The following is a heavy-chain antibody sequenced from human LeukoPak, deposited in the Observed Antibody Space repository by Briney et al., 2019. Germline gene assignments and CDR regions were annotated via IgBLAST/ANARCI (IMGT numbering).Heavy chain of an antibody. Sequence: SQTLSLTCAISGDRVSSNSAVWNWIRQSPSRGLGWLGRTYYRSSWNNDYAVSVKSRISINPDTSKNQFSLQLNSVTPEDTAVYYCARGGGQGFDYWGQGTLVTVSS. CDR2: TYYRSSWNN. V-gene: IGHV6-1*01. CDR3: ARGGGQGFDY. CDR1: GDRVSSNSAV. J-gene: IGHJ4*02.